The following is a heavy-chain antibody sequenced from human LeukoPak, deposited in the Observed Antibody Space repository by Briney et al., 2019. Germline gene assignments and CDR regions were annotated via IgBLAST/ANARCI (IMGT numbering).Heavy chain of an antibody. Sequence: GGSLTLSCAVSGFIFEDNGMSWARKAPGKGLEWVSSINLNGVRTGYADSGKGGFTISRDNAKNSLYMQMNSLRAENTALYYCEKVGSSDYGDAFDIWGQGTLVTVSS. J-gene: IGHJ3*02. D-gene: IGHD3-22*01. CDR1: GFIFEDNG. CDR3: EKVGSSDYGDAFDI. CDR2: INLNGVRT. V-gene: IGHV3-20*04.